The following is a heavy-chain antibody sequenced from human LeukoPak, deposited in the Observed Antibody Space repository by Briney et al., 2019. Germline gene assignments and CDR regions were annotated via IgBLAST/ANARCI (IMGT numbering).Heavy chain of an antibody. CDR2: IHYSGNT. D-gene: IGHD3-10*01. CDR3: ARAEFTVVRGVIIDH. V-gene: IGHV4-31*03. CDR1: GGSISSGGYY. Sequence: SETLSLTCTLSGGSISSGGYYWGWIRQHPGEGLEWIGYIHYSGNTYYNPSLKSRLTISPDTSKHQFSLRLSSVTAADTAVYYCARAEFTVVRGVIIDHWGQGTLVTVSS. J-gene: IGHJ5*02.